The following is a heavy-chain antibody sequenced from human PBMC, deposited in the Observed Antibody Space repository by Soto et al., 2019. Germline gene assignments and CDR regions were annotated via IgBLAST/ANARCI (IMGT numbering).Heavy chain of an antibody. CDR2: MNPNSGST. J-gene: IGHJ6*02. V-gene: IGHV1-8*01. CDR1: GYTFTTYD. Sequence: QVQLVQSGAEVKKPGASVKVSCKSSGYTFTTYDINWVRQATGQGLEWMGWMNPNSGSTAYAQKFQGRVTMTRNTSITTAYMELSSLRSEDTAVYYCARGKRVAGDSSYHYGMDVWGQGTTVTVS. D-gene: IGHD6-19*01. CDR3: ARGKRVAGDSSYHYGMDV.